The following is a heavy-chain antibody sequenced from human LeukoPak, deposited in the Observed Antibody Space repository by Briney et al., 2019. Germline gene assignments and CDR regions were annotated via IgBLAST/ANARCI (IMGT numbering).Heavy chain of an antibody. V-gene: IGHV3-7*01. D-gene: IGHD6-19*01. CDR1: GFIFRTYW. J-gene: IGHJ4*02. CDR2: IKEDESAK. CDR3: TTLTVASNFDY. Sequence: GGSLRLSCAASGFIFRTYWKAWVRQAPGKGLEWVANIKEDESAKHQADSVKGRFTISRDNAQNSVYLQMSSLRDEDTAVYYCTTLTVASNFDYWGQGTLVTVSS.